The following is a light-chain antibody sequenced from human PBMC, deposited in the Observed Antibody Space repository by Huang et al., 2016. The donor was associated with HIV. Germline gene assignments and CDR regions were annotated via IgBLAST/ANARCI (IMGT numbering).Light chain of an antibody. CDR1: QSLPHDNGYSY. V-gene: IGKV2-28*01. CDR2: MAS. Sequence: DIVMTQSPLSLPVTPGEPASISCRSSQSLPHDNGYSYLDWYLQKPGQSPQVLIYMASVRAPVIPDRFSGGGSGTNFTLEINRVDAEDVGTYYCMQSLQSLTFGGGTRLEIK. CDR3: MQSLQSLT. J-gene: IGKJ4*01.